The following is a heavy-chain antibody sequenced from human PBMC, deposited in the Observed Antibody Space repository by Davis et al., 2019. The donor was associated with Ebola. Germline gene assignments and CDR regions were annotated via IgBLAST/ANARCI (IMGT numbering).Heavy chain of an antibody. J-gene: IGHJ6*02. CDR1: GGSISSSY. D-gene: IGHD1-26*01. CDR2: IYYSGST. V-gene: IGHV4-59*01. Sequence: MPSETLSLTCTVSGGSISSSYWSWIRQPPGKGLEWIGYIYYSGSTNYNPSLKSRVTISVDTSRNQFSLKLSSVTAADTAMYYCARDLWDYYYGMDVWGQGTTVTVSS. CDR3: ARDLWDYYYGMDV.